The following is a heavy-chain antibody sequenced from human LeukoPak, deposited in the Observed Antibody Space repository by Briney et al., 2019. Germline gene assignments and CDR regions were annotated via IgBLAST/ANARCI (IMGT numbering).Heavy chain of an antibody. J-gene: IGHJ4*02. D-gene: IGHD1/OR15-1a*01. CDR3: ARNNKGPDY. V-gene: IGHV4-39*07. CDR1: GGSISSSSYY. CDR2: IYYSGST. Sequence: SETLSLTCTVSGGSISSSSYYWGWIRQPPGKGLEWIGSIYYSGSTYYNPSLKSRVTISVDTSKNQFSLKLSSVTAADTAVYYCARNNKGPDYWGQGTLVTVSS.